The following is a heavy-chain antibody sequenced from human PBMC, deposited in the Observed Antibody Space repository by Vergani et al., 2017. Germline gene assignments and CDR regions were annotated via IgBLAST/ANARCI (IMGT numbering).Heavy chain of an antibody. V-gene: IGHV4-59*01. D-gene: IGHD3-3*01. CDR2: IYDSGST. J-gene: IGHJ4*02. CDR3: ARYDFWSGYYDF. Sequence: QVQLQQWGAGLVKPSETLSLTCTVSGGSISSYYWSWVRQPPGKGLEWIGNIYDSGSTNYNPSLKSRVTISVDTSKSQFSLKLSSVTAADTSVYYCARYDFWSGYYDFWGQGTLVTVSS. CDR1: GGSISSYY.